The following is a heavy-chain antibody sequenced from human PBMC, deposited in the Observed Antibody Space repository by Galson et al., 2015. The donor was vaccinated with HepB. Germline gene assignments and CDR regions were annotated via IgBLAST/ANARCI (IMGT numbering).Heavy chain of an antibody. CDR3: AHSVRGPLDY. CDR2: LYWDDDK. V-gene: IGHV2-5*02. CDR1: GFSLSTSEVG. Sequence: PALVKPTQTLTLTCTFSGFSLSTSEVGVGWIRQPPGKALEWLGFLYWDDDKRYSPSLKSRVSITKGTSKNQVVLIMTNMDPVDTATYYCAHSVRGPLDYWGQGTVVTVSS. J-gene: IGHJ4*02. D-gene: IGHD3/OR15-3a*01.